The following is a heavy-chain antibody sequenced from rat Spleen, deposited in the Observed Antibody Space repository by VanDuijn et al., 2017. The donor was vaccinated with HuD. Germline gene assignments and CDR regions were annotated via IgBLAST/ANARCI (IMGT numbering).Heavy chain of an antibody. CDR1: GYSITSSYR. J-gene: IGHJ1*01. CDR2: INNAGST. CDR3: ARGTSGYYWYFDF. Sequence: EVQPQESGPGLVKPSQSLSLTCSVTGYSITSSYRWNWIRKFPGNKLEWMGYINNAGSTNYNPSLTSRISISRDTSKNQFFLQLNSVTTEDTATYYCARGTSGYYWYFDFWGPGTMVTVSS. V-gene: IGHV3-3*01.